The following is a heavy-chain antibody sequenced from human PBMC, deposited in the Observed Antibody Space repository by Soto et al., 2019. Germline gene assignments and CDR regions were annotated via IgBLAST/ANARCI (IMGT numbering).Heavy chain of an antibody. CDR3: AREASVLIPAAQPSRFDS. Sequence: ASVKVSCKGFGYSFMKYGINWVRQAPGQGLEWVGWISPYSGYTHSAQKFHGRLTLTTDTAASTAYMELRILRSADTALYYCAREASVLIPAAQPSRFDSWGQGTLVTVSS. D-gene: IGHD2-2*01. CDR1: GYSFMKYG. CDR2: ISPYSGYT. J-gene: IGHJ4*02. V-gene: IGHV1-18*01.